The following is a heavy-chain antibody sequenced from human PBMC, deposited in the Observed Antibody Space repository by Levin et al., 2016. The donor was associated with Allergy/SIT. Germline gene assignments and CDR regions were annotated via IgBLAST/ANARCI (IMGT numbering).Heavy chain of an antibody. Sequence: GESLKISCAASGFTFSSYAMHWVRQAPGKGLEWVAVISYDGSNKYYADSVKGRFTISRDNSKNTLYLQMNSLRAEDTAVYYCARDRVMITFGGVIVMDYYYGMDVWGQGTTVTVSS. J-gene: IGHJ6*02. V-gene: IGHV3-30*04. CDR1: GFTFSSYA. D-gene: IGHD3-16*02. CDR2: ISYDGSNK. CDR3: ARDRVMITFGGVIVMDYYYGMDV.